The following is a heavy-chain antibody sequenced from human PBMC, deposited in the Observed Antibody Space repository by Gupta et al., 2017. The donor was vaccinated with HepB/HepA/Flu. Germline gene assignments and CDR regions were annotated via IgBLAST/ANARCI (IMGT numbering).Heavy chain of an antibody. Sequence: QLVESAVALVAPQESRSLSSSASRFTFNDAWMTWVRQAPGKGLEWVGRIKPNTDGAKTDYAAPVKGRVTISRDDSKNKLYLQMERLKREDTAVYYCTTEAHVGFWSGLGFWGQGNLVTVSS. D-gene: IGHD3-3*01. CDR1: RFTFNDAW. CDR3: TTEAHVGFWSGLGF. J-gene: IGHJ4*02. V-gene: IGHV3-15*02. CDR2: IKPNTDGAKT.